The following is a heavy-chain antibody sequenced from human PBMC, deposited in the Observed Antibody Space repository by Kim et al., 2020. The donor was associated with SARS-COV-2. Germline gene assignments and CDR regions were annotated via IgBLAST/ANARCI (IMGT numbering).Heavy chain of an antibody. CDR1: GYSFTNYW. V-gene: IGHV5-51*01. D-gene: IGHD2-8*02. J-gene: IGHJ4*02. CDR2: TYPGDSDT. CDR3: ARRTGGYFDY. Sequence: GESLKISCKGSGYSFTNYWIGWVRQMPGKGLECMGITYPGDSDTRYSPSFQGQVTISADKSINTAYLQWSSLKASDTAMYYCARRTGGYFDYWGQGILVSVSS.